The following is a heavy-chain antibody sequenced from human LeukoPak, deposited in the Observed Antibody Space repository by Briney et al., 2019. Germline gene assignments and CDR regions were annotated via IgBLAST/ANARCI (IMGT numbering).Heavy chain of an antibody. D-gene: IGHD3-16*01. Sequence: GGSLRLSCAASGFTFSSYTIHWVRQAPGKGLHWVALISYDGSTKYYADSVKGRFTVSRDNSKNTLYLQMNSLRTEDTATYYCVKTMVTFGGLIRTDAFDIWGQGTMVTVSS. J-gene: IGHJ3*02. V-gene: IGHV3-30*14. CDR1: GFTFSSYT. CDR3: VKTMVTFGGLIRTDAFDI. CDR2: ISYDGSTK.